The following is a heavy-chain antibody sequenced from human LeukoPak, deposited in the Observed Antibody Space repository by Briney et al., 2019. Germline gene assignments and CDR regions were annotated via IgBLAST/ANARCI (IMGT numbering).Heavy chain of an antibody. CDR1: GFTFSSYW. J-gene: IGHJ4*02. CDR3: AKSGWLQY. V-gene: IGHV3-23*01. CDR2: ISATGGTT. D-gene: IGHD6-25*01. Sequence: GSLRLSCAASGFTFSSYWMSWVRQAPGKGLEWVSIISATGGTTFYADSVKGRFTISRDDSKNMLYLQMNSLRAEDTAEYYCAKSGWLQYWGQGTLVTVSS.